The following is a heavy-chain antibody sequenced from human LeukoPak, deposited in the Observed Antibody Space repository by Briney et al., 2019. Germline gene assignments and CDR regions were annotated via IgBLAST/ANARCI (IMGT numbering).Heavy chain of an antibody. CDR1: GFDFEDFA. Sequence: GGSLRLSCAASGFDFEDFAMHWVRQVPGKGLEWVSGISWSSGSLAYADSVRGRFTISRDNAKNSVYLQMNSLKDEDTALYYCSKEVSRGGFSYSYDVALDIWGQGTMVTVSS. CDR2: ISWSSGSL. D-gene: IGHD3-3*01. V-gene: IGHV3-9*01. CDR3: SKEVSRGGFSYSYDVALDI. J-gene: IGHJ3*02.